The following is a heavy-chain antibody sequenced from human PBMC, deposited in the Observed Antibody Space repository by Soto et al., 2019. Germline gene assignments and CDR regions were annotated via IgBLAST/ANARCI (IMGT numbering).Heavy chain of an antibody. CDR1: GFTFSDYY. Sequence: PGGSLRLSCAASGFTFSDYYMSWIRQAPGKGLEWVSYISSSGSTIYYADSVKGRFTISRDNAKNSLYLQMNSLRAEDTAVYYCAREVDFWSGSYYFDYWGQGTLVTVSS. J-gene: IGHJ4*02. D-gene: IGHD3-3*01. CDR3: AREVDFWSGSYYFDY. V-gene: IGHV3-11*01. CDR2: ISSSGSTI.